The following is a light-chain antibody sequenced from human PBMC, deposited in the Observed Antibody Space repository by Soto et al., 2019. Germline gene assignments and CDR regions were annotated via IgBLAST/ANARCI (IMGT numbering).Light chain of an antibody. CDR2: DVT. V-gene: IGLV2-11*01. J-gene: IGLJ2*01. CDR3: CSYAGSYTVV. Sequence: QSALTQPRSVSGSPGQSVTISCTGTSSDVAYYNYVSWYQQRPGKAPKLMIYDVTKRPSGVPDRFSGSKSGNTASLTISGLQAKDEADYYCCSYAGSYTVVFGGGTKVTVL. CDR1: SSDVAYYNY.